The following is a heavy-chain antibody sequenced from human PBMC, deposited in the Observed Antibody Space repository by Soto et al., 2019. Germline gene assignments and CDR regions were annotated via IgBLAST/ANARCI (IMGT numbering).Heavy chain of an antibody. J-gene: IGHJ6*02. CDR2: INHSGST. D-gene: IGHD2-2*01. CDR1: GGSFSGYY. Sequence: PSETLSLTCAVYGGSFSGYYWSWIRQPPGKGLEWIGEINHSGSTNYNPSLKSRVTISVDTSKNQFSLKLSSVTAADTAVYYCAGGRPRSYCSSTSCYYYYVMDVWGQGATVTVSS. V-gene: IGHV4-34*01. CDR3: AGGRPRSYCSSTSCYYYYVMDV.